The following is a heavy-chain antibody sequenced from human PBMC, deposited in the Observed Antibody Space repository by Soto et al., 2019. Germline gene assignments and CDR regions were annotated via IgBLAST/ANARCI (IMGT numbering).Heavy chain of an antibody. D-gene: IGHD4-17*01. CDR1: GGSISSGGYY. CDR3: ARSDTTVVNAQNYYYYGMDV. CDR2: IYYSGST. J-gene: IGHJ6*02. V-gene: IGHV4-31*03. Sequence: SETLSLTCTVSGGSISSGGYYWSWIRQHPGKGLEWIGYIYYSGSTYYNPSLKSRVTISVDTSKNQFSLKLSSVTAADTAVYYCARSDTTVVNAQNYYYYGMDVWGQGTTVTVSS.